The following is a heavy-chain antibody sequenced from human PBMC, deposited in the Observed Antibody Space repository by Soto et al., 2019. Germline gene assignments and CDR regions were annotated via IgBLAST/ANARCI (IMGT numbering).Heavy chain of an antibody. CDR2: ISSSSSYI. V-gene: IGHV3-21*01. J-gene: IGHJ5*02. D-gene: IGHD6-13*01. Sequence: PGGPLRLSCVASVFTFSSYSMNWVRQAPGKGLEWVSSISSSSSYIYYADSVKGRFTISRDNAKNSLYLQMNSLRAEDTAVYYCVGTLDPASPPWGQGTLVTVSS. CDR1: VFTFSSYS. CDR3: VGTLDPASPP.